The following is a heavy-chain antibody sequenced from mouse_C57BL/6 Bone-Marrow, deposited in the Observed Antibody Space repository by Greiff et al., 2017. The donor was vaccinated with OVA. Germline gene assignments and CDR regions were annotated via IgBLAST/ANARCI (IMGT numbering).Heavy chain of an antibody. Sequence: QVQLQQSGAELVKPGASVKVSCKASGYTFTSYWMHWVKQRPGQGLEWIGYINPSSGYTKYNQKFKDKATLTADNSSSTAYMQLSSLTYEDSAVYCCERSRPLTGTGDMDYWGKGTSVTVSS. J-gene: IGHJ4*01. D-gene: IGHD4-1*01. V-gene: IGHV1-7*01. CDR2: INPSSGYT. CDR1: GYTFTSYW. CDR3: ERSRPLTGTGDMDY.